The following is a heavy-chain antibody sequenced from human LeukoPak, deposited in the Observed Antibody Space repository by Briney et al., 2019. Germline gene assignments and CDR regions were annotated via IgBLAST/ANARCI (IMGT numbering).Heavy chain of an antibody. D-gene: IGHD3-10*01. J-gene: IGHJ3*02. V-gene: IGHV4-34*01. Sequence: SETLSLTCAVYGGSFSGYYWSWIRQPPGKGLEWIGEINHSGSTNYNPSLKSRVTISVDTSKNQFSLKLSSVTAADTAVYYCAREELLWFGAFDIWGQGTMVTVSS. CDR1: GGSFSGYY. CDR2: INHSGST. CDR3: AREELLWFGAFDI.